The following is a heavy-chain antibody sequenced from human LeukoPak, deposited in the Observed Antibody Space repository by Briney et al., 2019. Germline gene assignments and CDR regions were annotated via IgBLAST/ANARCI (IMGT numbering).Heavy chain of an antibody. J-gene: IGHJ6*03. Sequence: SGGSLRLSCAASGFTFSSYSMNWVRQAPGKGLEWVSCISSTSDYIYYADSVKGRFTISRDKAKNSLYLQMNSLRGEDTAVYFRASGPSGPLSYQYMDVWGKGTTVTVSS. CDR2: ISSTSDYI. D-gene: IGHD3-3*01. CDR3: ASGPSGPLSYQYMDV. V-gene: IGHV3-21*01. CDR1: GFTFSSYS.